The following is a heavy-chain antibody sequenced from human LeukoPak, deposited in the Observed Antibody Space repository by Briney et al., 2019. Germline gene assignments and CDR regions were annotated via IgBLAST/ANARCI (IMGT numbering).Heavy chain of an antibody. CDR1: GFTVSNNY. Sequence: GGSLRLSCAASGFTVSNNYLHWVRQAPGKGLEWVSVIYIGGTTYYSNSVKGRFTISIGSSNNTMYLKMKSLAGEDTASDDWGRDVGPWGQGTLVTVSS. V-gene: IGHV3-53*01. CDR3: GRDVGP. J-gene: IGHJ5*02. CDR2: IYIGGTT.